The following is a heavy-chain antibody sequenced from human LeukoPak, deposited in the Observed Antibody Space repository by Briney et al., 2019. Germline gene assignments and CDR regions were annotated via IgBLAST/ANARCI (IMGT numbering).Heavy chain of an antibody. V-gene: IGHV4-34*01. D-gene: IGHD6-19*01. CDR1: GGSFSDYY. CDR3: ARVRSSGWYRSPFDY. CDR2: INHSRRH. J-gene: IGHJ4*02. Sequence: SETLSLTCAVYGGSFSDYYWXGIRXPAGKXLDWIGEINHSRRHNSNPPLKSRVTISVDTSKNHFSLKLSSVTAADTAVYYGARVRSSGWYRSPFDYWSQGTLVTVS.